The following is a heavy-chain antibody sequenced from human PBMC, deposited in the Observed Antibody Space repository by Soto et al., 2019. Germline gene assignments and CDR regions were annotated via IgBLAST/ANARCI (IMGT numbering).Heavy chain of an antibody. D-gene: IGHD3-10*01. CDR3: AKDYYGSGSYLSLFFDY. J-gene: IGHJ4*02. CDR2: ISYDGSNK. Sequence: QVQLVESGGGVVQPGRSLRLSCAASGFTFSSYGMHWVRQAPGKGLEWVAVISYDGSNKYYADSVKGRFTISRDNSKNTLYLQMSSLRAEDTAVYYCAKDYYGSGSYLSLFFDYWGQGTLVTVSS. CDR1: GFTFSSYG. V-gene: IGHV3-30*18.